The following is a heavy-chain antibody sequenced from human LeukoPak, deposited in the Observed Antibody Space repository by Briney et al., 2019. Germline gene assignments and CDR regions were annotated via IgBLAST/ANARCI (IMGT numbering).Heavy chain of an antibody. CDR3: AKDGSGYYGYFDY. CDR1: GFTLSSYA. Sequence: GGSLRLSCAASGFTLSSYAMSWVRQAPGRGLEWVSAFTVSAGGTYYADSVKGRFTISRDNSKNTLDLQMNSLRAEDTAVYYCAKDGSGYYGYFDYWGQGTLVTVSS. D-gene: IGHD3-22*01. CDR2: FTVSAGGT. V-gene: IGHV3-23*01. J-gene: IGHJ4*02.